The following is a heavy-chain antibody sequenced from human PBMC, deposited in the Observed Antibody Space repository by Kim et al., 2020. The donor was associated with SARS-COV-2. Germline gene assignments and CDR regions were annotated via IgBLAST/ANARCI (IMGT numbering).Heavy chain of an antibody. V-gene: IGHV3-53*01. Sequence: GGSLRLSCAASGFTVSNAHVRWVRQAPGKGLEWVSVLYAGGSTSYAESVRGRFAISRDNSKNMVYLQMNSLRAEDTAVYYCVRLCYSGCYYSHSCYWGQG. CDR2: LYAGGST. D-gene: IGHD3-22*01. J-gene: IGHJ4*02. CDR3: VRLCYSGCYYSHSCY. CDR1: GFTVSNAH.